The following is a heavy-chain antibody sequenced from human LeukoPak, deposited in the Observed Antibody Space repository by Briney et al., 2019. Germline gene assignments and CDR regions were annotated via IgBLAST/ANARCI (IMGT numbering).Heavy chain of an antibody. CDR3: ARDKDHFWSGIDY. J-gene: IGHJ4*02. CDR2: ISYDGSNK. D-gene: IGHD3-3*02. CDR1: GFTFSSYA. Sequence: PGRSLRLSCAAPGFTFSSYAMHWVRQAPGKGLEWVAVISYDGSNKYYADSVKGRFTISRDNSKNTLYLQMNSLRAEDTAVYYCARDKDHFWSGIDYWGQGTLVTVSS. V-gene: IGHV3-30*01.